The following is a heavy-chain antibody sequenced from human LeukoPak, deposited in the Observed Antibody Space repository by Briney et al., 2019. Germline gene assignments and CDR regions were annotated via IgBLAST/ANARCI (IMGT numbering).Heavy chain of an antibody. D-gene: IGHD5-24*01. CDR2: IWYDGSNK. CDR3: ARDKDGYNFPTYFDY. CDR1: GFTFSSYG. J-gene: IGHJ4*02. V-gene: IGHV3-33*01. Sequence: GGSLRLSCAASGFTFSSYGVHWVRQAPGKGLEWVAVIWYDGSNKYYADSVKGRFTISRDNSKNTLYLQMNSLRAEDTAVYYCARDKDGYNFPTYFDYWGQGTLVTVSS.